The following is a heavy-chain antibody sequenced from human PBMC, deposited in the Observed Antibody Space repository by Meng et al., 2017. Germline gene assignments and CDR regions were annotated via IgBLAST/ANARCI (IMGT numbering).Heavy chain of an antibody. D-gene: IGHD1-1*01. Sequence: SETLSLTCTVSGGSISSYYWGWIRQPPGKGLEWIGNIFHSGSTYYNPSLKSRVTISVDTSKNQFSLRVSSVTAADTAVYYCARDNWNDAFDIWGQGTMVTVSS. CDR1: GGSISSYY. J-gene: IGHJ3*02. V-gene: IGHV4-38-2*02. CDR2: IFHSGST. CDR3: ARDNWNDAFDI.